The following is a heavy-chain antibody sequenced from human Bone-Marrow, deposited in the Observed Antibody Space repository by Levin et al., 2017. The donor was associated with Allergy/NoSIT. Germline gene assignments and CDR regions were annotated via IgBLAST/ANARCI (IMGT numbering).Heavy chain of an antibody. J-gene: IGHJ4*02. V-gene: IGHV3-23*01. CDR2: ISGSATRT. CDR1: GFTFGTYA. D-gene: IGHD2-15*01. Sequence: GGSLRLSCAASGFTFGTYAMNWVRQAPGKGLEWVSGISGSATRTHYADSVKGRFTISRDNSKNTVYLQMNSLRAEDTAVYYCAKHGSGGSGETEFDYWGQGTLVTVSS. CDR3: AKHGSGGSGETEFDY.